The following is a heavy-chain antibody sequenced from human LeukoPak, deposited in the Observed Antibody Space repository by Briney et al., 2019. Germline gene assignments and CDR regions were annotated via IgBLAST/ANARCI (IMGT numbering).Heavy chain of an antibody. V-gene: IGHV1-18*01. Sequence: ALVKVSCKASGYTFTSYGISWVRQAPGQGLEWMGWISAYNGNTNYAQKLQGRVTMTTDTSTSTAYMELRSLRSDDTAVYYCARAHYYDSSGFLWDYWGQGTLVTVSS. CDR1: GYTFTSYG. CDR2: ISAYNGNT. D-gene: IGHD3-22*01. J-gene: IGHJ4*02. CDR3: ARAHYYDSSGFLWDY.